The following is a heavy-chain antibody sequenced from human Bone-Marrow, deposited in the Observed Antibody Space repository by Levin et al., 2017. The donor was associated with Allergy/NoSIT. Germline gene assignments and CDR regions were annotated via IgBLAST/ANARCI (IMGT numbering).Heavy chain of an antibody. V-gene: IGHV3-21*01. CDR3: ARDRKWLRYFYFDY. Sequence: GGSLRLSCAASGFTFSSYSMNWVRQAPGKGLEWVSSISSSSSYIYYADSVKGRFTISRDNAKNSLYLQMNSLRAEDTAVYYCARDRKWLRYFYFDYWGQGTLVTVSS. CDR2: ISSSSSYI. CDR1: GFTFSSYS. J-gene: IGHJ4*02. D-gene: IGHD5-12*01.